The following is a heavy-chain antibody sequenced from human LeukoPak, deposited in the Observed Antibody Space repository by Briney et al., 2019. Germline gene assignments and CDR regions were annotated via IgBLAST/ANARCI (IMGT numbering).Heavy chain of an antibody. CDR1: GYIFTSYW. D-gene: IGHD5-24*01. CDR3: ARRNGYNAGALDFDY. J-gene: IGHJ4*02. Sequence: GESLKISCKGSGYIFTSYWIGWVRQMPRKGREWMGIISPGDSDTAYSPSFQGQVTISADKSINTAYVQWNSLKASDTAMYYCARRNGYNAGALDFDYWGQGTLVTVSS. CDR2: ISPGDSDT. V-gene: IGHV5-51*01.